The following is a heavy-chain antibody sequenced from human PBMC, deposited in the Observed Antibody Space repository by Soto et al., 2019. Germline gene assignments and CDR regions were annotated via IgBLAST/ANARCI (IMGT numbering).Heavy chain of an antibody. V-gene: IGHV5-51*01. CDR1: GYSFTSYW. Sequence: GESLKISCKGSGYSFTSYWIGWVRQMPGKGLEWMGIIYPGDSDTRYSPSFQGQVTISADKSFSTAYLQWSSLKASDTAMYYCARHILGETGDDAFDIWGQGTMVTVSS. CDR3: ARHILGETGDDAFDI. J-gene: IGHJ3*02. CDR2: IYPGDSDT. D-gene: IGHD1-1*01.